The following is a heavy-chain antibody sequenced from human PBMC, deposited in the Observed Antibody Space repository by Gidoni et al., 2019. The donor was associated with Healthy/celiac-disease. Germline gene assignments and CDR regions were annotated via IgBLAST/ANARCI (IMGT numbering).Heavy chain of an antibody. J-gene: IGHJ2*01. V-gene: IGHV2-5*01. D-gene: IGHD4-17*01. CDR2: IYWNDDK. Sequence: QITLKESGPTLVTPTQTLTLTFTFSGFSLSTSGVGVGWIRQPQGKALAWLALIYWNDDKRYSPSLKSRLTITKDTSKNQVVLTMTNMDPVDTATYYCAHPVGDYYTGNWYFDLWGRGTLVTVSS. CDR3: AHPVGDYYTGNWYFDL. CDR1: GFSLSTSGVG.